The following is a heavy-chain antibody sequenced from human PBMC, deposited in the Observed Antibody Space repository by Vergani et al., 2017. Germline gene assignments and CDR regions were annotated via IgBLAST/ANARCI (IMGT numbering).Heavy chain of an antibody. CDR1: GFTFNHYA. Sequence: EVQLLESGGDLVQPGGSLRLSCAASGFTFNHYAMNWVRQAPGKGLEWVSGISGSGGSTYYAGSVKGRFTISRDSSKNTLYLQMNSLRAGDAAVYYCAKANPRNSGYDYLYYYHAMDVGGQGTTVSVSS. D-gene: IGHD5-12*01. CDR2: ISGSGGST. CDR3: AKANPRNSGYDYLYYYHAMDV. V-gene: IGHV3-23*01. J-gene: IGHJ6*02.